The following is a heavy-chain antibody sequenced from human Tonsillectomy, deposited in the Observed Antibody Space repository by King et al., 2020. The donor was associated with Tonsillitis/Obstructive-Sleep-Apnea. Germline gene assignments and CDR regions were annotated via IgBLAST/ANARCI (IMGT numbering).Heavy chain of an antibody. V-gene: IGHV3-23*04. Sequence: EGQLVQSGGGLVQPGGSLRLSCAVSGFTFSNYALSWVRQAPGKGLEWGSAISAGVDIQYYSESVRGRFTISRDNSKNTLYLQMNGLTAEDTAVYYCAKQAGIVVVVAADFDFWGQGTLVTVSS. CDR3: AKQAGIVVVVAADFDF. J-gene: IGHJ4*02. CDR2: ISAGVDIQ. D-gene: IGHD2-15*01. CDR1: GFTFSNYA.